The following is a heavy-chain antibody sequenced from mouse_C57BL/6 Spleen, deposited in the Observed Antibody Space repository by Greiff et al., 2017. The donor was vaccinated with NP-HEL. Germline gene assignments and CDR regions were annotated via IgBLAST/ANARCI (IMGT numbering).Heavy chain of an antibody. CDR3: ARAITTVVPSDV. J-gene: IGHJ1*03. D-gene: IGHD1-1*01. Sequence: EVHLVESGGGLVKPGGSLKLSCAASGFTFSSYAMSWVRQTPEKRLEWVATISDGGSYTYYPDNVKGRFTISRDNAKNNLYLQMSHLKSEDTAMYYCARAITTVVPSDVWGTGTTVTVSS. V-gene: IGHV5-4*01. CDR1: GFTFSSYA. CDR2: ISDGGSYT.